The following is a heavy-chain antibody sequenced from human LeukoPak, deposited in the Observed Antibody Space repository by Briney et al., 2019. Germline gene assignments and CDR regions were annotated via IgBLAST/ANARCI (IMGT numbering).Heavy chain of an antibody. CDR2: ISWNSGSI. V-gene: IGHV3-9*01. D-gene: IGHD6-19*01. J-gene: IGHJ6*02. CDR3: AEGSSGWEEGDYYYYGMDV. Sequence: PGGSLRLSCAASGFTFDDYAMHWVRQAPGKGLEWVSGISWNSGSIGYADSVKGRFTISRDNAKNSLYLQMNSLRAEDTALYYCAEGSSGWEEGDYYYYGMDVWGQGTTVTVSS. CDR1: GFTFDDYA.